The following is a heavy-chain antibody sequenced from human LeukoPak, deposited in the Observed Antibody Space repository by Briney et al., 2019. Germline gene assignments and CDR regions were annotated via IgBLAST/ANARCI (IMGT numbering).Heavy chain of an antibody. CDR3: ARDPLRNAILRLGELSLRYFDY. D-gene: IGHD3-16*02. V-gene: IGHV1-69*04. CDR1: GGTFSSYT. Sequence: SVKVSXKASGGTFSSYTISWVRQAPGQGLEWMGRIIPILGIANYAQKLQGRVTITADKSTSTAYMELSSLRSEDTAVYYCARDPLRNAILRLGELSLRYFDYWGQGTLVTVSS. CDR2: IIPILGIA. J-gene: IGHJ4*02.